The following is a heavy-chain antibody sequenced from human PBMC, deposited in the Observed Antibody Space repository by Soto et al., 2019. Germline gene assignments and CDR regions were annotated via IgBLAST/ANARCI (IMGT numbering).Heavy chain of an antibody. V-gene: IGHV3-48*01. CDR1: GFTFSSYS. CDR2: ISSSSSTI. D-gene: IGHD2-2*01. CDR3: ASSKVVIDCSSTSCYWFDP. Sequence: EVQLVESGGGLVQPGGSLRLSCAASGFTFSSYSMNWVRQAPGKGLEWVSYISSSSSTIYYADSVKGRFTISRDNAKNSLYLQMNSLRAEDTAVYYCASSKVVIDCSSTSCYWFDPWGQGTLVTVSS. J-gene: IGHJ5*02.